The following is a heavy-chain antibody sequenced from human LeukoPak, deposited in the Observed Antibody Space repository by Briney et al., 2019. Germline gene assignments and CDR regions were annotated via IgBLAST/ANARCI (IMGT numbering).Heavy chain of an antibody. CDR1: GGSISSSNW. J-gene: IGHJ4*02. V-gene: IGHV4-4*02. CDR2: IYHSGST. CDR3: ARVDEDYYDSSGYFDY. D-gene: IGHD3-22*01. Sequence: PSQTLSLTCAVSGGSISSSNWWSWVRQPPGKGLEWIGEIYHSGSTNYNPSLKSRVTISVDKSKNQFSLKLSSVTAADTAVYYCARVDEDYYDSSGYFDYWGQGTLVTVSS.